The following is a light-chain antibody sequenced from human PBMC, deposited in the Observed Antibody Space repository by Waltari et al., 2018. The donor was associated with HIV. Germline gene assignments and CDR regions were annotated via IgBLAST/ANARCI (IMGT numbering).Light chain of an antibody. V-gene: IGKV3-20*01. CDR2: GAS. J-gene: IGKJ4*01. CDR3: QQYGTSPRA. CDR1: QSVSSNL. Sequence: EIVLTQSPGTLSLSPGERATLSCRASQSVSSNLLAWFQQKPGQAPRVLIHGASKRATGIPDRFSGSGSGTDFTLTITRLEPEDSVVYYCQQYGTSPRAFGGGTKVEIK.